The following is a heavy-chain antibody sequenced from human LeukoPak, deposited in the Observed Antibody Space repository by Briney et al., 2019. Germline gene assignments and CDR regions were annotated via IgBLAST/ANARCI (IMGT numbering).Heavy chain of an antibody. CDR3: ASAQLYPVGYYYYYGMDV. CDR1: GGSISSYY. Sequence: PSETLSLTCTVSGGSISSYYWSWIRQRPGKGLEWIGYIYYSGSTNYNPSLKSRVTISVDTSKNQFSLKLSSVTAADTAVYYCASAQLYPVGYYYYYGMDVWGQGTTVTVSS. D-gene: IGHD1-1*01. V-gene: IGHV4-59*01. CDR2: IYYSGST. J-gene: IGHJ6*02.